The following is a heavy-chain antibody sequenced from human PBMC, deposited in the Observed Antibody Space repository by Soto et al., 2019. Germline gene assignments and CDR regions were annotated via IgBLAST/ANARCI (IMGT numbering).Heavy chain of an antibody. V-gene: IGHV1-3*01. Sequence: ASVKVSCKASGYTFTSYAMQWVRQAPGQRPEWMGWINAGNGNTKYSQKFQGRVTITRDTSASTAYMELSSLRSEDTAVYYCARGRTYSSSSGAFDIWGQGTMVTVSS. CDR1: GYTFTSYA. CDR2: INAGNGNT. D-gene: IGHD6-13*01. CDR3: ARGRTYSSSSGAFDI. J-gene: IGHJ3*02.